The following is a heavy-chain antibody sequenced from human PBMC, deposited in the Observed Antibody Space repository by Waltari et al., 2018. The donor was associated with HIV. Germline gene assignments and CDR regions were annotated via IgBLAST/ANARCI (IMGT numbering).Heavy chain of an antibody. J-gene: IGHJ4*02. D-gene: IGHD6-19*01. CDR3: ARQPVSVLWYLDH. CDR2: TSLDGNYK. Sequence: QVQLVESGVGVVQPGRSLRLSCTASAFTFDTCPLHRVRQAPGKGLEGVAVTSLDGNYKYYADSVRGRITISRDNSKGTLDLQMNRLRTEDTAIYYCARQPVSVLWYLDHWGLGTLVTVSS. CDR1: AFTFDTCP. V-gene: IGHV3-30-3*01.